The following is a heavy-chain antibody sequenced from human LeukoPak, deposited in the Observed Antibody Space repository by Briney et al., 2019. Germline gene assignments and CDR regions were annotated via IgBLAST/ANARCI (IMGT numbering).Heavy chain of an antibody. CDR3: ARHRFRGSYSSYFDY. Sequence: PSETLSLTFTVSGGSFSRYYWSWIRLPPGKGLEWIGYIYYSGSTNYNPSLKSRVTISVDTSKNQFSLKLSSVTAADTAVYYCARHRFRGSYSSYFDYWGQGTLVTVSS. D-gene: IGHD1-26*01. CDR2: IYYSGST. J-gene: IGHJ4*02. V-gene: IGHV4-59*08. CDR1: GGSFSRYY.